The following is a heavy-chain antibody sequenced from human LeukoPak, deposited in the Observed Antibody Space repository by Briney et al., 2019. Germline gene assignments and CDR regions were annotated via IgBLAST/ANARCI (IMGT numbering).Heavy chain of an antibody. CDR1: GFTFSTYN. J-gene: IGHJ4*02. Sequence: SGGSLRLSCVASGFTFSTYNMNWVRQAPGKGLEWVSFISSGSEIIYYADSVKGRFTVSRDNDKKSLYLQMNSLRDVVTAVYYCARNPAGIGDYLGQGTLVTVSS. CDR3: ARNPAGIGDY. CDR2: ISSGSEII. V-gene: IGHV3-48*02. D-gene: IGHD1-1*01.